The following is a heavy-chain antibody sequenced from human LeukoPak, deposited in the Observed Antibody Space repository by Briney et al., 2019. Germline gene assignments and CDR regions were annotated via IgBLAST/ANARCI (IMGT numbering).Heavy chain of an antibody. CDR3: ARLAVAGTGSGGDY. CDR2: IYHSGST. D-gene: IGHD6-19*01. Sequence: ASETLSLTCTVSGYSISSGYYWGWIRQPPGKGLEWIGSIYHSGSTYYNPSLKSRVTISVDTSKNQFSLKLSSVTAADTAVYYCARLAVAGTGSGGDYWGQGTLVTVSS. V-gene: IGHV4-38-2*02. J-gene: IGHJ4*02. CDR1: GYSISSGYY.